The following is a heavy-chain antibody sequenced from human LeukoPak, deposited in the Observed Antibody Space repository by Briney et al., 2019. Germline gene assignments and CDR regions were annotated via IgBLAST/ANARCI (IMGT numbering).Heavy chain of an antibody. J-gene: IGHJ4*02. Sequence: PSETLSLTCSVSGGSINTYYWSCIRQPAGKGLEWIGRIHSSGSTHYNPSLKSRVTLSLDTSKNQFSLKLTPVTAADTAVYYCARDNDFFDYWGQGTLVTVSS. CDR1: GGSINTYY. CDR2: IHSSGST. V-gene: IGHV4-4*07. CDR3: ARDNDFFDY.